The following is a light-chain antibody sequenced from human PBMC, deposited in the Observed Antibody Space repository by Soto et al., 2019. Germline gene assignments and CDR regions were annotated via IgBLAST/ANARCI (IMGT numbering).Light chain of an antibody. CDR3: SSYAVYNTVV. J-gene: IGLJ3*02. CDR2: EVS. CDR1: SSDVGGSNF. V-gene: IGLV2-8*01. Sequence: QSVLTQPPSASGSPGQSVTISCTGTSSDVGGSNFVSWYRQHPGKAPKLMIYEVSKQPSGVPDRFSGSKSGNTASLTVSGLQAEDEADYYCSSYAVYNTVVFGGGTKVTVL.